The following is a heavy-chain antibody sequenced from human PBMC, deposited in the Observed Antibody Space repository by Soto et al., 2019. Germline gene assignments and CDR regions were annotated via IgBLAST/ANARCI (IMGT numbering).Heavy chain of an antibody. D-gene: IGHD3-10*01. CDR2: INAGNGNT. Sequence: GASVKVSCKASGYTFTSYAMHWVRQAPGQRLEWMGWINAGNGNTKYSPKFQGRVTLTRDTSTSTAYMELSSLRSDDTAVYFCSRLTTMVREINDDPFDFWGQGTLVTVSS. J-gene: IGHJ4*03. V-gene: IGHV1-3*01. CDR1: GYTFTSYA. CDR3: SRLTTMVREINDDPFDF.